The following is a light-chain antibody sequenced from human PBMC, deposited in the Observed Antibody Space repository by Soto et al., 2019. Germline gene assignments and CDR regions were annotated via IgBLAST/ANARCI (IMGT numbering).Light chain of an antibody. CDR3: PAWDSSSVV. V-gene: IGLV3-1*01. Sequence: SYELTQPPSVSVSPGQTASITCSGDKLGDKYACWYQQKPGQSPVLVIYQDNKRPSGIPERFSGSNSGNTATLTISGTQAMDEADYYCPAWDSSSVVFGGGTKLTVL. CDR2: QDN. CDR1: KLGDKY. J-gene: IGLJ2*01.